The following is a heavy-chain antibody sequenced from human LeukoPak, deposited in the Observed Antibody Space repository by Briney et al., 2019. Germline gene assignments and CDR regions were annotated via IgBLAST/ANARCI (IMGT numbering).Heavy chain of an antibody. V-gene: IGHV3-30*03. CDR1: GFTFSSYG. J-gene: IGHJ6*02. CDR2: ISYDGSNK. Sequence: GGSLRLSCAASGFTFSSYGMHWVRQAPGKGLEWVAVISYDGSNKYYADSVKGRFTFSRDNSKNTLYLQMNSLRAEDTAVYYCAALGYCSGGSCKRNYYGMDVWGQGTTVTVSS. D-gene: IGHD2-15*01. CDR3: AALGYCSGGSCKRNYYGMDV.